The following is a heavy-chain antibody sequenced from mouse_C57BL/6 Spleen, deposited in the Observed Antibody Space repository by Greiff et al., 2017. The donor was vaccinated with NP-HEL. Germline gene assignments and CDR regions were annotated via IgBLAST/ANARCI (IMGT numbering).Heavy chain of an antibody. J-gene: IGHJ4*01. CDR3: ARGEDEGAMDY. V-gene: IGHV1-82*01. Sequence: QVQLQQSGPELVKPGASVKISCKASGYAFSSSWMNWVKQRPGKGLEWIGRIYPGDGDTNYNGRFKGKATLTADKSSSTAYMQLSDLTSEDSEVYFCARGEDEGAMDYWGQGTSVTVSS. CDR2: IYPGDGDT. CDR1: GYAFSSSW.